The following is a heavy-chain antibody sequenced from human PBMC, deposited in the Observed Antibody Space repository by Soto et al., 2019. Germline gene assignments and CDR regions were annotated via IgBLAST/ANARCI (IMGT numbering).Heavy chain of an antibody. J-gene: IGHJ4*02. CDR2: INPNSGGT. Sequence: ASVKVSCKASGYTFTGYYMHWVRQAPGQGLEWMGWINPNSGGTNYAQKFQGWVTMTRDTSISTAYMGLSRVRSDDTAVYYCATALGAARPFYYWGQGTLVTVSS. D-gene: IGHD6-6*01. V-gene: IGHV1-2*04. CDR3: ATALGAARPFYY. CDR1: GYTFTGYY.